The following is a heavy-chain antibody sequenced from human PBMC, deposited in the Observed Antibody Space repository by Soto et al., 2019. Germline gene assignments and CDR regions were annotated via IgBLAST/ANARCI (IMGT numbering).Heavy chain of an antibody. J-gene: IGHJ6*02. CDR1: GGSFSGYY. Sequence: QVQLQQWGAGLLKPSETLSLTCAVYGGSFSGYYWSWIRQPPGKGLEWIGEINHSGSTNYNPSLKSRVTISVDTSKNQFSLKLSSVTATDTAVYYCARNVRLPYDFWSGYLYYYYGMDVWGQGTTVTVSS. V-gene: IGHV4-34*01. D-gene: IGHD3-3*01. CDR2: INHSGST. CDR3: ARNVRLPYDFWSGYLYYYYGMDV.